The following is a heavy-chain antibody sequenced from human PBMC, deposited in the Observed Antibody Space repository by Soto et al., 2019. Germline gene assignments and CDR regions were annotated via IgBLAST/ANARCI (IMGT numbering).Heavy chain of an antibody. CDR2: IYYSGST. V-gene: IGHV4-59*12. CDR3: ARALPQDIVVVPAAISFDY. D-gene: IGHD2-2*01. CDR1: GGSISSYY. Sequence: SETLSLTCTVSGGSISSYYWSLIRQHQGKGLEWIGYIYYSGSTNYNPSLKSRVTISVDTSKNQFSLKLSSVTAADTAVYYCARALPQDIVVVPAAISFDYWGQGTLVTVSS. J-gene: IGHJ4*02.